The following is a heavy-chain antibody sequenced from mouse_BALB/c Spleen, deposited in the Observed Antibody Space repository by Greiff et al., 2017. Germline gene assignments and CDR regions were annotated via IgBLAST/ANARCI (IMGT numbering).Heavy chain of an antibody. CDR2: ISSGGSYT. Sequence: DVMLVESGGGLVKPGGSLKLSCAASGFTFSSYTMSWVRQTPEKRLEWVATISSGGSYTYYPDSVKGRFTISRDNAKNTLYLQMSSLKSEDTAMYYCTREGFDYWGQGTTLTVSS. V-gene: IGHV5-6-4*01. J-gene: IGHJ2*01. CDR3: TREGFDY. CDR1: GFTFSSYT.